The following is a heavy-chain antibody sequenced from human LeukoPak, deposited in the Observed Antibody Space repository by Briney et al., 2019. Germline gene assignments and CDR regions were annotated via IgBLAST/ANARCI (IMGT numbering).Heavy chain of an antibody. J-gene: IGHJ5*02. D-gene: IGHD5-18*01. V-gene: IGHV3-74*01. CDR2: INPDGTII. CDR3: AKDLSWNTADR. Sequence: GGSLRLSCVVSGFTYTDYWMHWFRHAPGKGPVWVSRINPDGTIIDYADPAKGRFSISRDNAKNLLYLQMNGLRADDTAVYYCAKDLSWNTADRWGQGILVTVSS. CDR1: GFTYTDYW.